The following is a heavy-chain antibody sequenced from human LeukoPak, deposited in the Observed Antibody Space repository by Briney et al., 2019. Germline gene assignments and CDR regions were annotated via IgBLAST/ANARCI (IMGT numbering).Heavy chain of an antibody. CDR1: GFTFSSYA. V-gene: IGHV3-23*01. Sequence: GGSLRLSCAASGFTFSSYAMSWVRQAPGKGLEWVSAITGNGGSTYYADSVKGRFTISRDNSKNTLYLQMNSLRGEDTAVYYCARKVYDSGSDAFDIWGQGTMVTVSS. J-gene: IGHJ3*02. D-gene: IGHD3-10*01. CDR3: ARKVYDSGSDAFDI. CDR2: ITGNGGST.